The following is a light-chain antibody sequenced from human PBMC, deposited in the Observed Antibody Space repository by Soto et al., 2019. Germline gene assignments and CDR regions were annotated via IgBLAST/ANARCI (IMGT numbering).Light chain of an antibody. J-gene: IGKJ1*01. CDR1: QSISTF. CDR2: GAS. Sequence: DIQMTQSPPSLSASVGDRVTITFGASQSISTFLNWYQQIPGKAPNLLIYGASILQGGVPSRFSGSGSGTDFTLTITSLQPEDSATYYCQQGYRTPRTFGQGTKVDIK. CDR3: QQGYRTPRT. V-gene: IGKV1-39*01.